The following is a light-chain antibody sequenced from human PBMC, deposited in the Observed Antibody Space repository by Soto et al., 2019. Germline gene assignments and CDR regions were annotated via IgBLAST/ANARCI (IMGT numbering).Light chain of an antibody. Sequence: QAVLTQPPSASGTPGQRVTISCSGSSSNIGSSIVNWYQQLPGTAPKLLIYNNNQRPSGVPDRFSGSKSGTSASLAISGLQSEDEAAYYCAAWDGSLNGYVFGTGTEVTVL. V-gene: IGLV1-44*01. J-gene: IGLJ1*01. CDR1: SSNIGSSI. CDR2: NNN. CDR3: AAWDGSLNGYV.